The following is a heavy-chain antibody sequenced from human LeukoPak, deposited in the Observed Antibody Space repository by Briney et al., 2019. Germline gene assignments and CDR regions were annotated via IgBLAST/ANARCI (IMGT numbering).Heavy chain of an antibody. D-gene: IGHD1-1*01. CDR1: GGSISSGSYY. Sequence: PSQTLSLTCTVSGGSISSGSYYWSWIRQPAGKGLEWIGRIYTSGSTNYNPSLKSRVTISVDTSKNQFSLKLSSVTAADTAVYYCARHKLHGPHMDVWGKGTTVTISS. CDR3: ARHKLHGPHMDV. V-gene: IGHV4-61*02. J-gene: IGHJ6*03. CDR2: IYTSGST.